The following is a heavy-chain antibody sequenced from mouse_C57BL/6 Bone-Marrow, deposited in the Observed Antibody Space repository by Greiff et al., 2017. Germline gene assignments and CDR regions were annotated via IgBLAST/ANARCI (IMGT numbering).Heavy chain of an antibody. D-gene: IGHD1-1*01. CDR1: GFTFSSYA. J-gene: IGHJ1*03. Sequence: EVKLMESGEGLVKPGGSLKLSCAASGFTFSSYAMSWVRQTPEKRLEWVAYISSGGDYIYDAETVKGRFTISRDNAGNTLYLQMSSLKSEDTAMYYCRRVLRYWYFDVWGTGATVTGSS. CDR2: ISSGGDYI. V-gene: IGHV5-9-1*02. CDR3: RRVLRYWYFDV.